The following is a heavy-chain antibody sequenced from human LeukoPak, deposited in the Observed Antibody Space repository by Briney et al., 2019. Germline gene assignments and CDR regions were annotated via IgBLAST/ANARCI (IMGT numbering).Heavy chain of an antibody. CDR3: ARVVIAAAGTLIYYYYYMDV. V-gene: IGHV3-48*01. CDR1: GFTFSSYS. D-gene: IGHD6-13*01. Sequence: GGSLRLSCAASGFTFSSYSMNWVRQAPGKGLEWVSYISSSSTIYYADSVKGRFTISRDNAKNSLYLQMNSLRAEDTAVYYCARVVIAAAGTLIYYYYYMDVWGKGTTVTVSS. J-gene: IGHJ6*03. CDR2: ISSSSTI.